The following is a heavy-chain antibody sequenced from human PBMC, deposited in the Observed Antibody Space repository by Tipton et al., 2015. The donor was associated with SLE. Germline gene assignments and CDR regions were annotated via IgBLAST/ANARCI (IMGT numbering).Heavy chain of an antibody. Sequence: SLRLSCAVSGLSISGNYMSWVRHTPGKGLEWVSFIDGGETTYYADSVKDRFTISMDNSKNTVYLQMNSLRAEDTAVYYCARGDSYGGVFDSWGQGTLVTVSS. CDR1: GLSISGNY. D-gene: IGHD5-18*01. V-gene: IGHV3-66*01. J-gene: IGHJ4*02. CDR2: IDGGETT. CDR3: ARGDSYGGVFDS.